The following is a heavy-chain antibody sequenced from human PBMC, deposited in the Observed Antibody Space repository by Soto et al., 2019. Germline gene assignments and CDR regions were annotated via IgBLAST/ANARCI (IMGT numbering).Heavy chain of an antibody. J-gene: IGHJ4*02. D-gene: IGHD3-3*02. CDR3: ARLPSRHLVDY. Sequence: SETLSLTCTVSGSSINSSGYYCGCIRRPRGKGLGWIGSMFYGVSTYYNPSLKSRVTVSVDTSKNQFSLNLRSVTAADTAVYYCARLPSRHLVDYWGQGTLVTVSS. V-gene: IGHV4-39*01. CDR2: MFYGVST. CDR1: GSSINSSGYY.